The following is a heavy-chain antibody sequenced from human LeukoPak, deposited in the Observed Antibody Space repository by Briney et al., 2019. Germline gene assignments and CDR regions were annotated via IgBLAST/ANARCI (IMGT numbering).Heavy chain of an antibody. CDR1: GYTFTSYY. D-gene: IGHD5-12*01. CDR2: INPSGGST. Sequence: ASVKVSCKASGYTFTSYYMHWVRQAPGQGLEWMGIINPSGGSTSYAQKFQGRVTMTRDMSTSTVYMELSSLRSDDTAVYYCARALVATILPFDYWGQGTLVTVSS. V-gene: IGHV1-46*01. CDR3: ARALVATILPFDY. J-gene: IGHJ4*02.